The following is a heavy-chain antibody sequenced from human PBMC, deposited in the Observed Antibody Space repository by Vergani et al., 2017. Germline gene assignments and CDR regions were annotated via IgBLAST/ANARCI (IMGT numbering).Heavy chain of an antibody. CDR3: ARDEFGRDGYNNLWGY. D-gene: IGHD5-24*01. CDR1: GYTFTSYY. J-gene: IGHJ4*02. Sequence: QVQLVQSGAEVKKPGASVKVSCKASGYTFTSYYMHWVRQAPGQGLEWMGIINPSGGSTSYAQKFQGRVTMTRDTSTSTVYMELSSLRSEDTAVYYCARDEFGRDGYNNLWGYWGQGTLVTVSS. CDR2: INPSGGST. V-gene: IGHV1-46*01.